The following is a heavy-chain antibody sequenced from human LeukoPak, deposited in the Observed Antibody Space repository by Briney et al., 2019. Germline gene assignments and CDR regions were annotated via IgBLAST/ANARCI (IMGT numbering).Heavy chain of an antibody. J-gene: IGHJ4*02. D-gene: IGHD6-19*01. Sequence: GGSLRLSCAASGFTFSSYAMHWVRQAPGKGLEWVAVISYDGSNKYYADSVKGRFTISRDNSKNTLYLQMNSLRAEDTAVYYCARDPLMGGAVACFDYWGQGTLVTVSS. CDR2: ISYDGSNK. CDR1: GFTFSSYA. V-gene: IGHV3-30-3*01. CDR3: ARDPLMGGAVACFDY.